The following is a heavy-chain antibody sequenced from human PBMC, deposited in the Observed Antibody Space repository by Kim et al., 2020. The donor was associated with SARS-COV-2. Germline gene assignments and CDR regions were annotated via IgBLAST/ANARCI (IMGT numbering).Heavy chain of an antibody. J-gene: IGHJ6*02. CDR1: GYTLTELS. Sequence: ASVKVSCKVSGYTLTELSMHWVRQAPGKGLEWMGGFDPEDGETIYAQKFQGRVTMTEDTSTDTAYMELSSLRSEDTAVYYCATAFLGSGSRYYYGMDVWGQGTTVTVSS. V-gene: IGHV1-24*01. CDR2: FDPEDGET. CDR3: ATAFLGSGSRYYYGMDV. D-gene: IGHD3-10*01.